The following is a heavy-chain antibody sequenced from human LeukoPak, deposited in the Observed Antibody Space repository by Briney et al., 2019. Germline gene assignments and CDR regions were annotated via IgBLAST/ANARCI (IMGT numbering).Heavy chain of an antibody. CDR1: GYTFTNFG. CDR2: IIPIFGTA. J-gene: IGHJ2*01. V-gene: IGHV1-69*13. Sequence: GASVKVSCKASGYTFTNFGISWVRQAPGQGLEWMGGIIPIFGTANYAQKFQGRVTITADESTSTAYMELSSLRSEDTAVYYCARETGIAVALGWYFDLWGRGTLVTVSS. CDR3: ARETGIAVALGWYFDL. D-gene: IGHD6-19*01.